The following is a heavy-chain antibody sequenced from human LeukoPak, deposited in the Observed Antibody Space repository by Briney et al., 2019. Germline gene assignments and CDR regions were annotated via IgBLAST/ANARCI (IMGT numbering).Heavy chain of an antibody. J-gene: IGHJ4*02. D-gene: IGHD6-13*01. Sequence: SVRVSCKASGGTSSSYAISWVRQAPGQGLEWMGGIIPIFGTANYAQKFQGRVTITADESTSTAYMELSSLRSEDTAVYYCARVLSGSSWLIDYWGQGTLVTVSS. CDR2: IIPIFGTA. CDR1: GGTSSSYA. CDR3: ARVLSGSSWLIDY. V-gene: IGHV1-69*13.